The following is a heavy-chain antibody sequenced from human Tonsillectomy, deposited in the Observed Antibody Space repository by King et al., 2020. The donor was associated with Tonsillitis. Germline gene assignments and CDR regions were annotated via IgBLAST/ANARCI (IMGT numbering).Heavy chain of an antibody. V-gene: IGHV4-4*07. CDR3: ARDRGYDYVWGSYTQTPDAFDI. Sequence: QLQESGPGLVKPSETLSLTCTVSGGSISSYYWSWIRQPAGKGLEWIGRIYTSGSTNYNPSLKSRVTMSVDTSKNQCSLRLSSVTAADTAGYYCARDRGYDYVWGSYTQTPDAFDIWGQGTMVTVSS. CDR1: GGSISSYY. J-gene: IGHJ3*02. D-gene: IGHD3-16*01. CDR2: IYTSGST.